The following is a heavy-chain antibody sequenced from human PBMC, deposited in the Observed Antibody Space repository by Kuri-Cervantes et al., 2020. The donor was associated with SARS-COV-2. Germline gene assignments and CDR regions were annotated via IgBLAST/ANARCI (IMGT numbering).Heavy chain of an antibody. V-gene: IGHV4-61*02. J-gene: IGHJ4*02. CDR3: ARGGGGYILRAKYFDY. Sequence: SETLSLTCTVSGGSISSGSYYWSWIRQPAGKGLEWIGRIYTSGSTNYNPSLKSRVTMSVDTSKNQFSLKLSSVTAADTAAYYCARGGGGYILRAKYFDYWGQGTLVTVSS. CDR1: GGSISSGSYY. D-gene: IGHD5-12*01. CDR2: IYTSGST.